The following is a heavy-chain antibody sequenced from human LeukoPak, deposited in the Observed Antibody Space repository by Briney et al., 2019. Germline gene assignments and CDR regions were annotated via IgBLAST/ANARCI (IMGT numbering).Heavy chain of an antibody. CDR2: IIPIFGTA. V-gene: IGHV1-69*13. D-gene: IGHD1-26*01. J-gene: IGHJ4*02. Sequence: ASVKVSCKASGGTFSSYATSWVRQAPGQGLEWMGGIIPIFGTANYAQKFQGRVTITADESTSTAYMELSSLRSEDTAVYYCARGVYSGSYYPFDYWGQGTLVTVSS. CDR3: ARGVYSGSYYPFDY. CDR1: GGTFSSYA.